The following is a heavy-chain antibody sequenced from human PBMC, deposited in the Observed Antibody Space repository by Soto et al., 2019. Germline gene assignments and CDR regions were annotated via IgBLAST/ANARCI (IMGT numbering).Heavy chain of an antibody. V-gene: IGHV2-5*02. CDR3: ARHMTTEGYFDY. CDR1: GFSLSTSGVG. D-gene: IGHD4-17*01. Sequence: QITLKESGPTLVKPTQTLTLTCTFSGFSLSTSGVGVGWIRQPPGKALEWLALIYWDDDKRYSPSLKSRLTIXKXTSKNQVVLTMTNMDPVDTATYYCARHMTTEGYFDYWGQGTLVTVSS. J-gene: IGHJ4*02. CDR2: IYWDDDK.